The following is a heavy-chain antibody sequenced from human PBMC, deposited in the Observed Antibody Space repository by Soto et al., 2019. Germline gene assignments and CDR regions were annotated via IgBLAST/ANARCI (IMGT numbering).Heavy chain of an antibody. J-gene: IGHJ2*01. CDR3: VKKSICTVLNPVYCHVDL. V-gene: IGHV3-23*01. D-gene: IGHD2-15*01. Sequence: EEQLLESGGGLVQPGGSLRLSCAASGFTFINYAMNWVRQAPGKGLEWVSGTSGGGDVAFYADSVKGRFTISRDNKKNPLDLQMNSLRAEYTSLYSGVKKSICTVLNPVYCHVDLCGRGTLVTVSS. CDR1: GFTFINYA. CDR2: TSGGGDVA.